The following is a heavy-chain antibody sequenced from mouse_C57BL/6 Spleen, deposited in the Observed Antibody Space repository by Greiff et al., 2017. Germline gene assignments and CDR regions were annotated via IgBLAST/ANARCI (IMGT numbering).Heavy chain of an antibody. Sequence: QVQLKQPGAELVRPGSSVKLSCKASGYTFTSYWMHWVKQRPIQGLEWIGNIDPSDSETHYNQKFKDKATLTVDKSSSTAYMQLSRLTSEDSAVYCCALYYDYYLDYWGQGTTLTVSS. CDR2: IDPSDSET. V-gene: IGHV1-52*01. CDR3: ALYYDYYLDY. D-gene: IGHD2-4*01. J-gene: IGHJ2*01. CDR1: GYTFTSYW.